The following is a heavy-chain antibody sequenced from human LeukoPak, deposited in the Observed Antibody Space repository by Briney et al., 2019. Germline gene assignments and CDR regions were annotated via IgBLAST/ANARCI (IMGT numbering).Heavy chain of an antibody. CDR3: ARCRSTMTDDAFDI. CDR1: GGSISSSSYY. CDR2: ISYSGST. D-gene: IGHD3-22*01. J-gene: IGHJ3*02. V-gene: IGHV4-39*01. Sequence: ASETLSLTCTVSGGSISSSSYYWGWIRQPPGKGLEWIGSISYSGSTYYNPSLKSRVTISVDTSKNQFSLKLTSVTAADTAVYYCARCRSTMTDDAFDIWGQGTMVTVSS.